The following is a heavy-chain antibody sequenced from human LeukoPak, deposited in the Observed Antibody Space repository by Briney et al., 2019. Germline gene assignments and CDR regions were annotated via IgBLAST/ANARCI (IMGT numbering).Heavy chain of an antibody. CDR2: IIAYNGNT. Sequence: ASVKVSCKASGYTFTNYGISWVRQAPGEGLEWMGWIIAYNGNTNHAQKVQGRVTMTTDTSTSTAYMELRSLRSDDTAMYYCARDKVAMIGPNAVDIWGQGTMVTVSS. V-gene: IGHV1-18*01. CDR1: GYTFTNYG. D-gene: IGHD3-22*01. CDR3: ARDKVAMIGPNAVDI. J-gene: IGHJ3*02.